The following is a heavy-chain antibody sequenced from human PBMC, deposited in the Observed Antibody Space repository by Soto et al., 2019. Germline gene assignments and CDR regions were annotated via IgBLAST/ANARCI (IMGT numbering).Heavy chain of an antibody. CDR2: ISSSSSFI. Sequence: EVQVMESGGGLVKPGGSLRLSCATSGFTFNIYSMTWVRQAPGKGLEWVASISSSSSFIYYADSVKGRFTISRDNAKNSLYLHLSSLRGEDTAVYYCARSQQTGMTRGYGLDVWGQGTTVTVSS. CDR3: ARSQQTGMTRGYGLDV. D-gene: IGHD4-17*01. CDR1: GFTFNIYS. J-gene: IGHJ6*02. V-gene: IGHV3-21*06.